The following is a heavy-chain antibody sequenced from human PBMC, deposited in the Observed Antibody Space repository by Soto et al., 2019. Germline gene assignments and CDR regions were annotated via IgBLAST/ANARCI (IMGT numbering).Heavy chain of an antibody. CDR3: AAXMWFGQLLP. Sequence: GGSLRLSCAASGVTFNIYAMSWARQGPGKGLEWVSEISGSGDATLYADSGRGRFTISRDNSMNALYLQMNSLRAEDTALYYCAAXMWFGQLLPRGHGPLVTVSS. CDR2: ISGSGDAT. V-gene: IGHV3-23*01. D-gene: IGHD3-10*01. J-gene: IGHJ4*01. CDR1: GVTFNIYA.